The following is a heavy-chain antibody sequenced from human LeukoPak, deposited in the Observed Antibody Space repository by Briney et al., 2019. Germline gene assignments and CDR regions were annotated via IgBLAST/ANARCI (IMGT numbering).Heavy chain of an antibody. V-gene: IGHV3-21*01. J-gene: IGHJ6*02. Sequence: PGGSLRLSCAASGFTFSSYSMNWVRQAPGKGLEGVSSISSSSSYIYYADSVKGRFTISRDNAKNSLYLQMNSLRAEDTAVYYCARDYYDGSGYGSGGNYYYYGMDVWGQGTTVTVSS. CDR3: ARDYYDGSGYGSGGNYYYYGMDV. D-gene: IGHD3-22*01. CDR1: GFTFSSYS. CDR2: ISSSSSYI.